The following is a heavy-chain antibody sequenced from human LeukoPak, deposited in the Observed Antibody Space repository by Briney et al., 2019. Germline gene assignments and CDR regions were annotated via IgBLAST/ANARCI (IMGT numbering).Heavy chain of an antibody. V-gene: IGHV1-3*03. J-gene: IGHJ4*02. D-gene: IGHD3-22*01. CDR3: ARDRGSGLPYFDY. CDR1: GYTFTSYA. CDR2: INAGNGNT. Sequence: ASVKVSCKASGYTFTSYAMHWVRQAPGQRLEWMGWINAGNGNTKYSQEFQGRVTITRDTSASTAYMELSSLRSEDMAVYYCARDRGSGLPYFDYWGQGTLVTVSS.